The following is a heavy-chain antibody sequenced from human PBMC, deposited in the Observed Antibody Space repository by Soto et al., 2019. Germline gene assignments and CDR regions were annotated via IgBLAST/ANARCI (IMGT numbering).Heavy chain of an antibody. CDR1: EITFSPYW. D-gene: IGHD6-19*01. V-gene: IGHV3-7*05. Sequence: EVQLVESGGGLVQPGGSLRLSCAVSEITFSPYWMNWVRQTPGKGLEWVAIIDQDGTEKIYVDSVKGRFTISRDNAKNSLYLQMNSLRVEDTAVYYCVGGGGWLPDYWGQGTLVTVSS. CDR3: VGGGGWLPDY. CDR2: IDQDGTEK. J-gene: IGHJ4*02.